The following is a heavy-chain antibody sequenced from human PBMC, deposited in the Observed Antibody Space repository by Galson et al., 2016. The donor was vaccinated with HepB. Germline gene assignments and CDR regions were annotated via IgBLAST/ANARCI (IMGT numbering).Heavy chain of an antibody. V-gene: IGHV1-8*01. J-gene: IGHJ5*02. CDR3: ARAFRSSTVAARLFDP. CDR1: GYTFTSYA. D-gene: IGHD6-6*01. CDR2: MNPNSGYT. Sequence: SVKVSCKAFGYTFTSYAINWVRQADGQGLEWMGWMNPNSGYTGYPQKFQDRVTMTRNTSTNTAYMELTGLTPEDTAVYYCARAFRSSTVAARLFDPWGQGTLVTVSS.